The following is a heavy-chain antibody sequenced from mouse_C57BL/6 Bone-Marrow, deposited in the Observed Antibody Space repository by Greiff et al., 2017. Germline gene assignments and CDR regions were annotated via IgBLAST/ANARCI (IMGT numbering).Heavy chain of an antibody. CDR3: ARGRGLPWFAY. D-gene: IGHD3-1*01. Sequence: EVQLVESGPGLVKPSPSLSLSCSVTGYSITSCYYWYWIRQFPGNKLEWVGYISYDGSNNYNPSLKNRITFTRDTSKNQFFLKLNSVTTEDTATYYCARGRGLPWFAYWGQGTLVTVSA. V-gene: IGHV3-6*01. J-gene: IGHJ3*01. CDR2: ISYDGSN. CDR1: GYSITSCYY.